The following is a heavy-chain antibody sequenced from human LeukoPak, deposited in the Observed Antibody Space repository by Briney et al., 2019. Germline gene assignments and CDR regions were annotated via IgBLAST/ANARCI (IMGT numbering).Heavy chain of an antibody. CDR2: IYSGGST. J-gene: IGHJ4*02. CDR3: TKFDDILTGYFEY. Sequence: PGGSLRLSCAASAFTVSSNYMSWVRQAPGKGLEWVSVIYSGGSTYYADSVKGRFTISRHNSKNTLYLQMNSLRAEDTAVYYCTKFDDILTGYFEYWGPGTLVTVSS. D-gene: IGHD3-9*01. V-gene: IGHV3-53*01. CDR1: AFTVSSNY.